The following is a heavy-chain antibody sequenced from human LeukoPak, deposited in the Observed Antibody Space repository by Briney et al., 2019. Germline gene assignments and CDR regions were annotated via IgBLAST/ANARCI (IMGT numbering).Heavy chain of an antibody. CDR2: IYYSGST. CDR3: ARAVSASTVYYFDY. D-gene: IGHD4-17*01. CDR1: GGSISSGDYY. Sequence: SETLSLTCTVSGGSISSGDYYWSWIRQPPGKGLEWIGYIYYSGSTYYNPSLKSRVTISVDTSKNQFSLKLSSVTAADTAVYYCARAVSASTVYYFDYWGQGTLVTVSS. J-gene: IGHJ4*02. V-gene: IGHV4-30-4*02.